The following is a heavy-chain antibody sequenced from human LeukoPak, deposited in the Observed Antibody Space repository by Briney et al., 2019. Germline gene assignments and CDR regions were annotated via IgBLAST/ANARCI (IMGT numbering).Heavy chain of an antibody. D-gene: IGHD3-3*01. CDR1: GYTFTGYY. Sequence: ASVKVSCKASGYTFTGYYMHWVRQPPGQGLDWMGWINPNSGGTNYAQKFQGRVTMTRDTSISTAYMELSRLRSDDTAVYYCARGGGFLEWLLGYWGQGTLVTVSS. CDR2: INPNSGGT. J-gene: IGHJ4*02. CDR3: ARGGGFLEWLLGY. V-gene: IGHV1-2*02.